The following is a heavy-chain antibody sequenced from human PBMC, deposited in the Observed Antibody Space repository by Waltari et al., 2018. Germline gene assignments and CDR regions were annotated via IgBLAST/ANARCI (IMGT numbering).Heavy chain of an antibody. Sequence: EVQLVESGGGLVQPGGSLRLSCAASGFTFSSYWMSWVRQAPGKGVEWVANIKQDGSEKYYVDSVKGRFTISRDNAKNSLYLQMNSLRAEDTAVYYCAGEYSSSSFQFDPWGQGTLVTVSS. J-gene: IGHJ5*02. CDR2: IKQDGSEK. D-gene: IGHD6-6*01. CDR3: AGEYSSSSFQFDP. CDR1: GFTFSSYW. V-gene: IGHV3-7*01.